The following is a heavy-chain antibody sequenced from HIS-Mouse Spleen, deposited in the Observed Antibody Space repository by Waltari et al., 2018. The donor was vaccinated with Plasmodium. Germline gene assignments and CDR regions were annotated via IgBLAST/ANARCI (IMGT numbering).Heavy chain of an antibody. CDR1: GFTFSSYW. Sequence: EVQLVESGGDLVPPGGSLRLSCAAYGFTFSSYWMSWVRQAPGKGLEWVANIKQDGSEKYYVDSVKGRFTISRDNAKNSLYLQMNSLRAEDTAVYYCASSWYWYFDLWGRGTLVTVSS. D-gene: IGHD6-13*01. CDR2: IKQDGSEK. J-gene: IGHJ2*01. CDR3: ASSWYWYFDL. V-gene: IGHV3-7*01.